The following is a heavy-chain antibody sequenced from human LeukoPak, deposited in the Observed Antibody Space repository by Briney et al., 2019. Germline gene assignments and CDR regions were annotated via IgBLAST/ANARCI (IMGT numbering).Heavy chain of an antibody. J-gene: IGHJ4*02. CDR2: IYPGDSDT. D-gene: IGHD2-15*01. Sequence: GESLKISCRGSGYIFTTYWIAWVRQMPGKGLEWMGIIYPGDSDTRHSPSFQGQVTISVAKSISTVYLQWSSLKASDTAMYYCARVATASFDQWGQGTLVTVSS. CDR1: GYIFTTYW. CDR3: ARVATASFDQ. V-gene: IGHV5-51*01.